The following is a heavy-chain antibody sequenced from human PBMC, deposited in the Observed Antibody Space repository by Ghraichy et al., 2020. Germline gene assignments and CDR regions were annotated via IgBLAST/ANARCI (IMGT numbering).Heavy chain of an antibody. CDR1: GFTFSSYS. D-gene: IGHD3-3*01. J-gene: IGHJ4*02. Sequence: GGSLRLSCAASGFTFSSYSMNWVRQAPGKGLEWVSYISSSSSTIYYADSVKGRFTISRDNAKNSLYLQMNSLRDEDTAVYYCARGEVTIFGVGRNFDYWGQGTLVTVSS. V-gene: IGHV3-48*02. CDR2: ISSSSSTI. CDR3: ARGEVTIFGVGRNFDY.